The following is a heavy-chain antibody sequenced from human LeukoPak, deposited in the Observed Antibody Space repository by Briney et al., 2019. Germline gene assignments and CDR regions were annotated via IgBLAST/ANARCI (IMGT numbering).Heavy chain of an antibody. Sequence: PSRTLSLTCAVSGGSISSSNWWSWVGPPPGKGLEWIGEIYHSGSTNYNPSLKSRVTISVDKSKNQFSLKLSSVTAADTAVYYCASRLERLNWFDPWGQGTLVTVSS. CDR3: ASRLERLNWFDP. D-gene: IGHD1-1*01. CDR2: IYHSGST. V-gene: IGHV4-4*02. CDR1: GGSISSSNW. J-gene: IGHJ5*02.